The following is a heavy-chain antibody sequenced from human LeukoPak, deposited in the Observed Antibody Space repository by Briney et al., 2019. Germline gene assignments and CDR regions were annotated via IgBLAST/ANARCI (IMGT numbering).Heavy chain of an antibody. J-gene: IGHJ6*03. D-gene: IGHD2-15*01. CDR2: INPNSGGT. CDR1: GYTFTGYC. CDR3: ARVPRYCSGGSCRYYYYYYMDV. Sequence: ASVKVSCKASGYTFTGYCMHWVRQAPGQGLEWMGWINPNSGGTNYAQKFQGRVTMTRDTSISTAYMELSRLRSDDTAVYYCARVPRYCSGGSCRYYYYYYMDVWGKGTTVTVSS. V-gene: IGHV1-2*02.